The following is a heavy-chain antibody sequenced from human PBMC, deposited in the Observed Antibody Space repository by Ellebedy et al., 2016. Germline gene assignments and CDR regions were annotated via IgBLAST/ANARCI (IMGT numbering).Heavy chain of an antibody. CDR2: TYYGSKWYY. J-gene: IGHJ5*02. CDR3: TRGWLRGWFDP. V-gene: IGHV6-1*01. CDR1: GDSVSINSGG. D-gene: IGHD2-15*01. Sequence: SETLSLTCAISGDSVSINSGGWNWIRQSPERGLEWLGRTYYGSKWYYSYAVSVRSRVVINPDTSKNQFSLQLNSVTPEDTAVYYCTRGWLRGWFDPWGQGTLVIVSS.